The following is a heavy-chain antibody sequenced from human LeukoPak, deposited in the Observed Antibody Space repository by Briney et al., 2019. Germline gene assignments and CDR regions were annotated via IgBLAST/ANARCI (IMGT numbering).Heavy chain of an antibody. CDR1: GFTFSSYW. J-gene: IGHJ4*02. CDR3: TKDITAGGLDY. CDR2: IKQDGSEK. V-gene: IGHV3-7*03. Sequence: GGSLRLSCAASGFTFSSYWMSWVRQAPGKGLEWVANIKQDGSEKYYVDSVKGRFTISRDNAKNSLYLQMNSLRTDDTALYYCTKDITAGGLDYWGQGTLVTVSS. D-gene: IGHD6-13*01.